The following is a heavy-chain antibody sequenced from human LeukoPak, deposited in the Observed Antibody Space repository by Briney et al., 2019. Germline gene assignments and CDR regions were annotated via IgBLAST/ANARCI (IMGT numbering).Heavy chain of an antibody. V-gene: IGHV4-38-2*02. CDR3: ARVGPTYYDFWVDY. CDR2: IYHSGST. D-gene: IGHD3-3*01. CDR1: GYSVSSGYF. Sequence: SETLSLTCTVSGYSVSSGYFWGWIRKPPGKGLEWIASIYHSGSTYYNPSLKSRVTMSVDTSKNQFSLKLSSMTAADTAVYYCARVGPTYYDFWVDYWGQGTLVTVSS. J-gene: IGHJ4*02.